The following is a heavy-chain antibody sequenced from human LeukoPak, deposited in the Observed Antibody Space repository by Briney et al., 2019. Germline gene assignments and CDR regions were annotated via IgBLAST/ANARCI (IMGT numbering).Heavy chain of an antibody. CDR3: ARSAQPLRYYYYMDV. CDR1: GFTFSSYA. Sequence: PGRSLRLSCAASGFTFSSYAMHWVRQAPGKGLEWVAVISYDGSNKYYADSVKGRFTTSRDNSKNTLYLQMNSLRAEDTAVYYCARSAQPLRYYYYMDVWGKGTTVTVSS. J-gene: IGHJ6*03. V-gene: IGHV3-30*04. CDR2: ISYDGSNK.